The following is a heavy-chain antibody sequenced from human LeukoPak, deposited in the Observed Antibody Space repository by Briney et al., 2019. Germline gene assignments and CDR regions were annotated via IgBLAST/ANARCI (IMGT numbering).Heavy chain of an antibody. J-gene: IGHJ6*02. Sequence: PGGSLRLSCAASGFTFSSYGMHWVRQAPGKGLEWVAVISYDGSNKYYADSVKGRFTISRDNSKNTLYLQMNSLRAEDTAVYYCARDLYYYDSSGYYYYYYGMDVWGQGTTVTVSS. V-gene: IGHV3-30*03. CDR2: ISYDGSNK. D-gene: IGHD3-22*01. CDR1: GFTFSSYG. CDR3: ARDLYYYDSSGYYYYYYGMDV.